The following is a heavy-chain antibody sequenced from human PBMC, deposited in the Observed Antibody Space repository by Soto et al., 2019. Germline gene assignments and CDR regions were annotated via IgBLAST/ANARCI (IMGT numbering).Heavy chain of an antibody. Sequence: PGGSLRLSCAAAGFTFSSYGMHWVRQAPGKGLEWVAVIWYDGSNKYYADSVKGRFTISRDNSKNTLYLQMNSLRAEDTAVYYCARDYYGGNSGDAFDIWGQGTMVTVSS. CDR3: ARDYYGGNSGDAFDI. CDR1: GFTFSSYG. D-gene: IGHD4-17*01. CDR2: IWYDGSNK. V-gene: IGHV3-33*01. J-gene: IGHJ3*02.